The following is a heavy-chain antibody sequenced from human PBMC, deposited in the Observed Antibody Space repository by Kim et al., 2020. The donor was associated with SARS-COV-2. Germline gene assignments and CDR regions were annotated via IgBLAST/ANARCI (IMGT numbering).Heavy chain of an antibody. J-gene: IGHJ6*02. CDR2: IYYSGST. CDR1: GGSISSSSYY. CDR3: ARPPVVVTATPGDGMDV. V-gene: IGHV4-39*01. Sequence: SETLSLTCTVSGGSISSSSYYWGWIRQPPGKGLEWIGSIYYSGSTYYNPSLKSRVTISVDTSKNQFSLKLSSVTAADTAVYYCARPPVVVTATPGDGMDVWGQGTTVTVSS. D-gene: IGHD2-21*02.